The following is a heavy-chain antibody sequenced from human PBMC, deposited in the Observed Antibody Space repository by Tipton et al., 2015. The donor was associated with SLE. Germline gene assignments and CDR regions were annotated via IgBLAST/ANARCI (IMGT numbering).Heavy chain of an antibody. J-gene: IGHJ4*02. V-gene: IGHV3-48*03. CDR2: ISSSGSTI. CDR1: GFTFSSYE. Sequence: SLRLSCAASGFTFSSYEMNWVRQAPGKGLEWVAYISSSGSTIYYADSVKGRFTISRDNAKNSLYLQMNSLRAEDTAVYYCARGDYYGFGGDFDYWGQGTVVTVSS. CDR3: ARGDYYGFGGDFDY. D-gene: IGHD3-10*01.